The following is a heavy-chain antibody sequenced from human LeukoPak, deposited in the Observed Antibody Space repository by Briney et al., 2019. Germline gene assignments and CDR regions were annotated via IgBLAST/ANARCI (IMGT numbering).Heavy chain of an antibody. CDR2: IYPDES. CDR1: GYPFSNYW. V-gene: IGHV5-51*01. J-gene: IGHJ4*02. CDR3: ARVGRAVAGRGPNDY. D-gene: IGHD6-19*01. Sequence: GESLKISCMGSGYPFSNYWIGWVRQMPGKGLEWMGIIYPDESSPSFQGQVTISADKSISTAYLQWSSLKASDTAMYYCARVGRAVAGRGPNDYWGQGTLVTVSS.